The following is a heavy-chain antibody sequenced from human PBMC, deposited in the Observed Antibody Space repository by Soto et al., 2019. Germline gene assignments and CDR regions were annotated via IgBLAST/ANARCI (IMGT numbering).Heavy chain of an antibody. CDR1: GFTFSSYG. J-gene: IGHJ6*02. CDR2: IWYDGSNK. Sequence: QVQLVESGGGVVQPGRSLRLSCAASGFTFSSYGMHWVRQAPGKGLEWVAVIWYDGSNKYYADSVKGRFTISRDNSKNTLYLQMNSLRAEDTAVYYCARDLGRSGAYYYYGMDVWGQGTTVTVS. D-gene: IGHD3-10*01. V-gene: IGHV3-33*01. CDR3: ARDLGRSGAYYYYGMDV.